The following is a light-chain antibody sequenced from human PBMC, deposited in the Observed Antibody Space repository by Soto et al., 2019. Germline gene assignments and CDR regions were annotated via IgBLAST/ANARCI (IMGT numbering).Light chain of an antibody. CDR1: SSDSGGYDH. V-gene: IGLV2-14*01. CDR3: CSYTRTSNHYF. J-gene: IGLJ1*01. CDR2: EVR. Sequence: QSALTQPASVSGPPGQSITISCTGTSSDSGGYDHVPWYQQRPGKAPTLMISEVRYRPSGASNRCSGSKSGNTASLTISGLQAEDEADYYCCSYTRTSNHYFFGSGTKVTVL.